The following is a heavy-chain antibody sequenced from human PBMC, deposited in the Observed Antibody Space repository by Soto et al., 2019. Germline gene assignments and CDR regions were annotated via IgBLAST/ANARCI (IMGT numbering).Heavy chain of an antibody. J-gene: IGHJ4*02. Sequence: ASVKVSCKASGYTFASFDINWVRQATGQGLEWMGWMNPNSGNTGYAQRVQDRIIMTRDTSISTAYMELSSLRSDDTAVYYCTSEDVGTGLVWGPGSLVTVSS. CDR1: GYTFASFD. CDR2: MNPNSGNT. V-gene: IGHV1-8*01. D-gene: IGHD3-16*01. CDR3: TSEDVGTGLV.